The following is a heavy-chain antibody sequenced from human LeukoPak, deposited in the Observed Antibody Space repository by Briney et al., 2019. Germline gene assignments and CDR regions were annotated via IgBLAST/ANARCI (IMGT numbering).Heavy chain of an antibody. J-gene: IGHJ5*02. CDR3: ANTVTTFEH. V-gene: IGHV3-23*01. CDR1: GFTFRSFA. Sequence: PGGSLRLSCAASGFTFRSFAMSWVRQAPGKGLEWVAGISGSGGATNYADSVKGRFTISRDNAKNTLYLQMNSLRAEDTAVYYCANTVTTFEHWGQGTLVTVSS. CDR2: ISGSGGAT. D-gene: IGHD4-17*01.